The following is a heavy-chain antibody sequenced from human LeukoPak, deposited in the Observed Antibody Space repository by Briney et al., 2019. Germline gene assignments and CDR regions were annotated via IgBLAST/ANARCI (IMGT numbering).Heavy chain of an antibody. CDR3: GRSSSSSHIYY. CDR2: INPNSGNT. J-gene: IGHJ4*02. V-gene: IGHV1-18*04. Sequence: ASVKVSCKASGYTFTGYYMHWVRQAPGQGLEWMGWINPNSGNTNYAQKLQGRVTMTTDTSTSTAYMELRSLRSDDTAVYYCGRSSSSSHIYYWGQGTLVTVSS. CDR1: GYTFTGYY. D-gene: IGHD6-6*01.